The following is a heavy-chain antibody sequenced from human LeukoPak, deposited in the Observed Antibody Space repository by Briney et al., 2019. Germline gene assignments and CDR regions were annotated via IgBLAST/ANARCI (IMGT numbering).Heavy chain of an antibody. CDR1: RFTFSSHE. V-gene: IGHV3-48*03. Sequence: PGGSLRLSCAASRFTFSSHEMNWVRQAPGKGLEWVSYISGSGIKHYADSVKGRFTISRDNAKNSLYLQMNSLRVEDTAVYYCAREDTGVAFDIWGQGTTVTV. D-gene: IGHD2-8*01. CDR2: ISGSGIK. J-gene: IGHJ3*02. CDR3: AREDTGVAFDI.